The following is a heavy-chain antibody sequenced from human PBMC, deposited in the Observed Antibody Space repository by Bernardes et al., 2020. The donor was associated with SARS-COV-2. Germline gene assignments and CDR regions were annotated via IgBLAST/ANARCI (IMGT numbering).Heavy chain of an antibody. D-gene: IGHD3-3*01. V-gene: IGHV4-38-2*02. J-gene: IGHJ4*02. CDR2: IYHSGST. CDR3: ARDLPQYYDFWSGQKPFDY. Sequence: SETLSLTCAVSGYSISSGYYWGWIRQPPGKGLEWIGSIYHSGSTYYNPSLKSRVTISVDTSKNQFSLKLSSVTAADTAVYYCARDLPQYYDFWSGQKPFDYWGQGTLVTVSS. CDR1: GYSISSGYY.